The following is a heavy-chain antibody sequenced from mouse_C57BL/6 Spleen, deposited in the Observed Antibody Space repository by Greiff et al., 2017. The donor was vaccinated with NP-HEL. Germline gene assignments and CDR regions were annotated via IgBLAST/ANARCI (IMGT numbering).Heavy chain of an antibody. Sequence: QVQLQQSGPELVKPGASVKISCKASGYAFSSSWMNWVKQRPGKGLEWIGRIYPGDGDTNYNGKFKGKATLTADKSSSTAYMQLSSLTSEDSAVYFCARSAPYYSGSSLDYWGQGTTLTVSS. D-gene: IGHD1-1*01. CDR3: ARSAPYYSGSSLDY. V-gene: IGHV1-82*01. CDR2: IYPGDGDT. CDR1: GYAFSSSW. J-gene: IGHJ2*01.